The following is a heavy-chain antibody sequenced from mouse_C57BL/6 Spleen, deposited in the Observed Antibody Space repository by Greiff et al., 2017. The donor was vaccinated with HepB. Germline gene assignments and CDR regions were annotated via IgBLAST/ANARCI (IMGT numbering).Heavy chain of an antibody. CDR3: ANQGTVSNTAHWYFDV. Sequence: QVQLQQPGTELVKPGASVKLSCKASGYTFTSYWMHWVKQRPGQGLEWIGNINPSNGGTNYNEKFKSKATLTVDKSSSTAYMQLSSLTSEDSAVYYCANQGTVSNTAHWYFDVWGTGTTVTVSS. CDR1: GYTFTSYW. CDR2: INPSNGGT. D-gene: IGHD1-1*01. J-gene: IGHJ1*03. V-gene: IGHV1-53*01.